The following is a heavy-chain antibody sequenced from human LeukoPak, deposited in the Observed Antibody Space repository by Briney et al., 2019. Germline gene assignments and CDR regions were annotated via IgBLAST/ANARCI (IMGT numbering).Heavy chain of an antibody. Sequence: PSETLSLTCTVSGGSISSYYWSWIRQPPGKGLEWIGYIYYSGSTNYNPSLKSRVTISVDTSKNQFSLKLSSVTAADTAVYYCARFYGDYPFYYYYCYGMDVWGQGTTVTDSS. CDR2: IYYSGST. V-gene: IGHV4-59*01. J-gene: IGHJ6*02. CDR1: GGSISSYY. CDR3: ARFYGDYPFYYYYCYGMDV. D-gene: IGHD4-17*01.